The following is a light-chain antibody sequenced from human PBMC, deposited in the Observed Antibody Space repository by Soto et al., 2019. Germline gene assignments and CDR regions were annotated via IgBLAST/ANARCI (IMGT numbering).Light chain of an antibody. CDR1: LNINNF. CDR3: QQRRNWPIT. J-gene: IGKJ4*01. CDR2: DAS. Sequence: EIVLTQSPATLSLSPGERATLSCRASLNINNFLAWYQQRPGQVPRLLIYDASNRSAGVPAMFSGSGSGTDFTDTISTLEHEDFAVYNCQQRRNWPITFGGGTKEEIK. V-gene: IGKV3-11*01.